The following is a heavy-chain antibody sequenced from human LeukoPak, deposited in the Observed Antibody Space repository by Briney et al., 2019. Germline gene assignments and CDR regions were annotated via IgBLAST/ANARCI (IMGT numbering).Heavy chain of an antibody. CDR3: ARVRDYLFDY. V-gene: IGHV1-18*01. CDR2: IRPSTGDT. Sequence: ASVKVSCKASGGTFSTYPISWVRQAPGQGLEWMGWIRPSTGDTDYALNLQGRVTLTTDTSTSTAYMELRSLRSDDTAVYYCARVRDYLFDYWGQGTLVTVSS. J-gene: IGHJ4*02. CDR1: GGTFSTYP. D-gene: IGHD2/OR15-2a*01.